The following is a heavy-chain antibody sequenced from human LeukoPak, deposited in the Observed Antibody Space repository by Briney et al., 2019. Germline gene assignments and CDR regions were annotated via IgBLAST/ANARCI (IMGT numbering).Heavy chain of an antibody. CDR1: GGSVNSGSYS. CDR2: IHDSGST. V-gene: IGHV4-61*01. Sequence: SETLSLTCTVSGGSVNSGSYSWTWIRQPPGKGLEWIGYIHDSGSTNYNPSLKSRVTISVDTSKNQFSLKLSSVTAADTAVYYCARGWYSSGWYIVDYWGQGTLVTVSS. CDR3: ARGWYSSGWYIVDY. D-gene: IGHD6-19*01. J-gene: IGHJ4*02.